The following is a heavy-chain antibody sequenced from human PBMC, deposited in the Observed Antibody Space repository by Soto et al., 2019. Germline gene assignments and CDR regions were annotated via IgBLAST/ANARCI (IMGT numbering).Heavy chain of an antibody. CDR3: AAGGGLPRYY. D-gene: IGHD5-12*01. Sequence: PSETLSLTCAVSGGSINSGVYSWSWIRQPPGKGLEWIGYIYHSGSTYYNPSLKSRVTISVDRSKNQFSLKLSSVTAADTAVYYCAAGGGLPRYYWGQGTLVTVSP. CDR2: IYHSGST. V-gene: IGHV4-30-2*01. J-gene: IGHJ4*02. CDR1: GGSINSGVYS.